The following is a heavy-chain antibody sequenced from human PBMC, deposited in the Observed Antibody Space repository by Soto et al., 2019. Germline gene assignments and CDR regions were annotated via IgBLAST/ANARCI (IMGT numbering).Heavy chain of an antibody. V-gene: IGHV3-64*01. J-gene: IGHJ4*02. CDR1: GFTFSSYA. Sequence: GGSLRLSCASSGFTFSSYAMHWVRQAPGKGLEYVSAISSNGGSTYYANSVKGRFTISRDNSKNTLYLQMGSLRAEDMAVYYCARDTPSGSYSFDYWGQGTLVTVSS. D-gene: IGHD1-26*01. CDR2: ISSNGGST. CDR3: ARDTPSGSYSFDY.